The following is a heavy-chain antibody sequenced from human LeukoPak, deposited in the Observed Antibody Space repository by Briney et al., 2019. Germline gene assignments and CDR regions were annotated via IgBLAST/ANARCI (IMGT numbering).Heavy chain of an antibody. J-gene: IGHJ4*02. CDR1: GGSISTYY. V-gene: IGHV4-59*01. Sequence: SETLSLTCIVSGGSISTYYWSWIRQPPGKGLEWIGYTYYTGSTNYNPSLKSRVTISVDTSKNQFSLKLNSVTAADTAVYYCARRALGSYYGNFDHWGQGTLVTVSS. D-gene: IGHD2-21*01. CDR3: ARRALGSYYGNFDH. CDR2: TYYTGST.